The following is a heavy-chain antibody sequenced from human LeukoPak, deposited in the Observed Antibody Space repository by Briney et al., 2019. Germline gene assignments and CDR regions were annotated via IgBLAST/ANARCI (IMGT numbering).Heavy chain of an antibody. J-gene: IGHJ4*02. V-gene: IGHV4-34*01. D-gene: IGHD2-2*01. Sequence: SETLSLTCAVYGGSFSGYYWSWIRQPPGKGLEWIGEINHSGSTNYNPSLKSRVTISVDTSKNQFSLKLSSVTAADTAVYYCARQRLGYCSSTSCLRNVFDYWGQGTLVTVSS. CDR1: GGSFSGYY. CDR2: INHSGST. CDR3: ARQRLGYCSSTSCLRNVFDY.